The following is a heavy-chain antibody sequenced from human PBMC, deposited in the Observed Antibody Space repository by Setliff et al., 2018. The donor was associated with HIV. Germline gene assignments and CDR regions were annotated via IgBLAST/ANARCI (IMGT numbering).Heavy chain of an antibody. V-gene: IGHV4-59*01. CDR1: SGSINGYH. CDR2: VSYSGST. CDR3: ARTRGRALLSYYFDS. Sequence: KPSETLSLTCGVSSGSINGYHRSWVRQAPGRGLEWIGYVSYSGSTSYNPSLNSRVTMSVDASRDQFSLKLSSVTAADTAVYYCARTRGRALLSYYFDSWGQGRLVTVS. J-gene: IGHJ4*02.